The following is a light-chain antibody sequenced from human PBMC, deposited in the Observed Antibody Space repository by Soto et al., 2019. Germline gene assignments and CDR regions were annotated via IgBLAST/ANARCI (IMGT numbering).Light chain of an antibody. CDR2: VAS. Sequence: EIVMTQSPATLSVSPGERATLSCRASQSVSSNLAWYQQKPGQAPRLLIYVASTRATGIPARFSGSGSGTEFTLTISSVQSEDFAVYYCQQYNNWLRTFGQGTKLEIK. CDR3: QQYNNWLRT. CDR1: QSVSSN. V-gene: IGKV3-15*01. J-gene: IGKJ2*01.